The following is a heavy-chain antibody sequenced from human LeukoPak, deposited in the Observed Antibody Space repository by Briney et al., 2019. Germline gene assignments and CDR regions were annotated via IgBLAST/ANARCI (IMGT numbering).Heavy chain of an antibody. D-gene: IGHD6-19*01. CDR3: ARGPQWLARLDY. V-gene: IGHV4-30-2*01. Sequence: SETLSLTCTVSGGSISSGGYYWSWIRQPPGKGLEWIGYIYHSGSTYYNPSLKSRVTISVDRSKNQFSLKLSSVTAADTAVYYCARGPQWLARLDYWGQGTLVTVSS. CDR2: IYHSGST. CDR1: GGSISSGGYY. J-gene: IGHJ4*02.